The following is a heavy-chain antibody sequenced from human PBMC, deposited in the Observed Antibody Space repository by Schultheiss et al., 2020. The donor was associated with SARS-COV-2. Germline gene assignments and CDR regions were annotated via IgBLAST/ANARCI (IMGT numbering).Heavy chain of an antibody. D-gene: IGHD6-19*01. Sequence: SETLSLTCTVSGGSISSYYWSWIRQPPGKRLEWIAYIYYTGSTYYNPSLKSRVTISVDTSKNQFSLKLSSVTAADTAVYYCARDSGIAVAGSFYYYGMDVWGQGTTVTVSS. CDR3: ARDSGIAVAGSFYYYGMDV. CDR1: GGSISSYY. J-gene: IGHJ6*02. V-gene: IGHV4-59*01. CDR2: IYYTGST.